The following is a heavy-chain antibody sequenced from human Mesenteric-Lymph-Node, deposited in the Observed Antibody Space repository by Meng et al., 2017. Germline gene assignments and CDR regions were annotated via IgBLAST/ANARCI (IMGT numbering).Heavy chain of an antibody. CDR2: INPYTGGR. CDR3: ARGPDAFDI. Sequence: ASVKVSCKASGYTFTGYYMHWVRQAPGQGLEWMGRINPYTGGRSFAQKFQGRVTMTRDTSISSVYMELSRLRSDDTAVYYCARGPDAFDIWGQGTMVTVSS. J-gene: IGHJ3*02. CDR1: GYTFTGYY. V-gene: IGHV1-2*06.